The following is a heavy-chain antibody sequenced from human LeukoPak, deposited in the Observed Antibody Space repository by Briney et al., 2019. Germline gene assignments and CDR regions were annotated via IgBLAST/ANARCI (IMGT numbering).Heavy chain of an antibody. Sequence: ASLKVSCKTSGYSFTDYYIHSVRQAPGQGLEWVAWINTKTGRTSSARKFQGRVTMTRDPSITTVYMDMAWLTSDDPAIYFCARADFIDAGPYLIGPWGQGTLVTVSS. J-gene: IGHJ5*02. CDR1: GYSFTDYY. CDR2: INTKTGRT. CDR3: ARADFIDAGPYLIGP. D-gene: IGHD3-3*01. V-gene: IGHV1-2*02.